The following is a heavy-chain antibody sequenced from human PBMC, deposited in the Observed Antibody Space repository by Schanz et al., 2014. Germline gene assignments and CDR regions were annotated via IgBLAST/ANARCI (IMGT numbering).Heavy chain of an antibody. J-gene: IGHJ2*01. Sequence: VQLLESGGGLVQSGGSLKLSCAASGFPFSSHGMHWVRQAPAKGLEWVAVVGDTGTTKFYADSVKGRLTVSRDNSENTVYLEFHSLRSEDTALYYCAREAKWGQWYFDLWGRGSLVTVSS. CDR3: AREAKWGQWYFDL. CDR2: VGDTGTTK. D-gene: IGHD1-26*01. CDR1: GFPFSSHG. V-gene: IGHV3-30*03.